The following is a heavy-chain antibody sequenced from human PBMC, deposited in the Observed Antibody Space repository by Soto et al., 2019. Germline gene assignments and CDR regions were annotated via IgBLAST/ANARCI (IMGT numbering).Heavy chain of an antibody. CDR2: ISPYNGNT. Sequence: ASVKVSCKASGYSFTSYGIGWVRQAPGQGLEWMGWISPYNGNTYYAQKLQGRVTMTTDTSTSTVYMELRSLRSDDTAVYYCARDCGYGYGMDVWGQGTTVTVSS. D-gene: IGHD2-15*01. CDR1: GYSFTSYG. CDR3: ARDCGYGYGMDV. V-gene: IGHV1-18*01. J-gene: IGHJ6*02.